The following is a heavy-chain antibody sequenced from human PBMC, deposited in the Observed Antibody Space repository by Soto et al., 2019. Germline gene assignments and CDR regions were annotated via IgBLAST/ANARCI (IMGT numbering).Heavy chain of an antibody. Sequence: QVQLVESGGGVVQPGRSLRLSCAASGFTFSSYGMHWVRQAPGKGLEWVAVIWYDGSNKYYADSVKGRFTISRDNSKNTLYLQMNSLRAEDTAVYYCAREQQIVVVTVAAFDIWGQGTMVTVSS. CDR1: GFTFSSYG. CDR2: IWYDGSNK. D-gene: IGHD2-21*02. J-gene: IGHJ3*02. CDR3: AREQQIVVVTVAAFDI. V-gene: IGHV3-33*01.